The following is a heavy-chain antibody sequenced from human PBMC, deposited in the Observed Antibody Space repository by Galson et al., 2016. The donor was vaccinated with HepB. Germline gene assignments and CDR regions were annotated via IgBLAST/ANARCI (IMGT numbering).Heavy chain of an antibody. CDR3: ARGGPSNQALLFPEPLRT. Sequence: SVKVSCKASGRAFSNYRIDWVRQAPGQGLEWMGGIIPVSRTPNYAQKFQVRVTITADESTSSSYMEVNSLKSEDTAVYYCARGGPSNQALLFPEPLRTWGQGTLVTVSS. CDR2: IIPVSRTP. CDR1: GRAFSNYR. D-gene: IGHD2-21*02. J-gene: IGHJ4*02. V-gene: IGHV1-69*13.